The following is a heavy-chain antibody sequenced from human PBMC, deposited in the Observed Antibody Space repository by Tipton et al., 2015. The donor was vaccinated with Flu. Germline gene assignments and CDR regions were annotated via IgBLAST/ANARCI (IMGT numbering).Heavy chain of an antibody. J-gene: IGHJ4*02. CDR1: GFTLTDYW. CDR3: ARQIGGGDCF. CDR2: IKQDGSVK. D-gene: IGHD2-21*01. Sequence: SLRLSCAASGFTLTDYWMSWVRQAPGKGLEWVANIKQDGSVKYYVDSVKGRFTISRDNAKHLVYLQMNNLRAEDTALYYCARQIGGGDCFWGQGTLVTVSS. V-gene: IGHV3-7*03.